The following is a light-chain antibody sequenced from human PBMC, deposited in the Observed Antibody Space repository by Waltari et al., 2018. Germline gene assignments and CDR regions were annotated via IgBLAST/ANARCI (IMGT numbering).Light chain of an antibody. J-gene: IGKJ1*01. Sequence: DIQMTQSPSTLSASVGDRVTITCRASQNIGRWLAWYQQKPGKAPKLLIYQASSLESGVPSRFSGNGAETEFTFTISSLQTDDFATYYCQQYNNYWTFGQGTKVEIK. CDR3: QQYNNYWT. V-gene: IGKV1-5*03. CDR1: QNIGRW. CDR2: QAS.